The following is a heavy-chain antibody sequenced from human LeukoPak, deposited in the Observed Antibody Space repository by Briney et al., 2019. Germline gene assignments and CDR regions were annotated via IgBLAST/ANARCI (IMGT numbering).Heavy chain of an antibody. CDR2: LWHDGDRN. J-gene: IGHJ6*02. CDR1: ESSFSASA. V-gene: IGHV3-33*01. D-gene: IGHD3-3*01. CDR3: ARGKMGFLGYNDYYYGMDV. Sequence: GGSLRLSCVASESSFSASAIHWVRQAPGKGLEWVALLWHDGDRNYYADSVKGRFTISGDTPRNTVNLQMSSLRVEDTAVYYCARGKMGFLGYNDYYYGMDVWGQGATVTVSS.